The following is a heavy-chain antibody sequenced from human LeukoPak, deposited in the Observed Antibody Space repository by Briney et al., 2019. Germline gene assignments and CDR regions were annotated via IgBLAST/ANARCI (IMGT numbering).Heavy chain of an antibody. D-gene: IGHD1-26*01. CDR2: INHSGST. Sequence: SETLSLACTVSGGSISSSSYYWGWIRQPPGKGLEWIGEINHSGSTNYNPSLKSRVTISVDTSKNQFSLKLSSVTAADTAVYYCARNVGATKVYFDYWGQGTLVTVSS. V-gene: IGHV4-39*07. CDR1: GGSISSSSYY. CDR3: ARNVGATKVYFDY. J-gene: IGHJ4*02.